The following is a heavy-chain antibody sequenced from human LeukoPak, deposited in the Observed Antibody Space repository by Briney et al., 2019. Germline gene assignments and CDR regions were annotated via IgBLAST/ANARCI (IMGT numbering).Heavy chain of an antibody. J-gene: IGHJ4*02. CDR1: GYTYTGYY. V-gene: IGHV1-2*02. Sequence: GASVKDSCKASGYTYTGYYIHWVRQPPGQRLEWMGCINPNRGGTNYAQKFQGRVTMTRDTSISTAYMELSRLTSDDTAVYYCARGAEFDYWGQGTLVTVSS. CDR2: INPNRGGT. CDR3: ARGAEFDY.